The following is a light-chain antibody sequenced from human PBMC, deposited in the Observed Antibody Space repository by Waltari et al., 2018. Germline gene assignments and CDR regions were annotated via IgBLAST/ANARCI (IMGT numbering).Light chain of an antibody. CDR3: AAWDDSLSGRLV. J-gene: IGLJ2*01. CDR2: RNN. CDR1: SSNIGSNS. V-gene: IGLV1-47*01. Sequence: QSVLTQPPSASGTPGQRVTISCSGSSSNIGSNSVYWYQQLPGTAPKLLIYRNNQRPSGVPDRFSGSKSGTSASLAISGLRSEDEADYYCAAWDDSLSGRLVFGGGTKLTVL.